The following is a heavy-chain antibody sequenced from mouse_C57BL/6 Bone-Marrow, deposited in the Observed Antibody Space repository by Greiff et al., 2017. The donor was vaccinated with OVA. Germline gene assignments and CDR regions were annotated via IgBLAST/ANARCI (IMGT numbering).Heavy chain of an antibody. CDR1: GYTFTDYE. CDR2: IDPETGGT. V-gene: IGHV1-15*01. J-gene: IGHJ3*01. Sequence: QVQLQQSGAELVRPGASVTLSCKASGYTFTDYEMHWVKQTPVHGLEWIGAIDPETGGTASNQKFTGKAILTADKSSSTAYMELRSLTSEDSAVYYCTRGAYWGQGTLVTVSA. CDR3: TRGAY.